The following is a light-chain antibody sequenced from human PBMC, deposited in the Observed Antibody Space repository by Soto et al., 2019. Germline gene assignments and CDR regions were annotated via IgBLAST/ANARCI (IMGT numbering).Light chain of an antibody. Sequence: EFVLMQSPGTLSLSPGERATLPCRASQSVSSNLAWYQQKPGQAPRLLIYGASTRATGIPARFSGSGSGTEFTLTISSLQSEDFAVYYCQQYNNWPWTFGQGTKVDIK. CDR2: GAS. CDR1: QSVSSN. V-gene: IGKV3-15*01. CDR3: QQYNNWPWT. J-gene: IGKJ1*01.